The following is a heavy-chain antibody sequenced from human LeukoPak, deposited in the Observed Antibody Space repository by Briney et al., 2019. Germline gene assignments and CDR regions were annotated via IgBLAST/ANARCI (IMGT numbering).Heavy chain of an antibody. J-gene: IGHJ4*02. CDR2: ISAYNGNT. V-gene: IGHV1-18*01. CDR3: ARVWENYYFDY. D-gene: IGHD1-26*01. Sequence: GASVKVSCKASGYTFTSYGISWGRQAPGQGLEWMGWISAYNGNTNYAQKLQGRVTMTTDTSTSTAYMELRSLGSDDTAVYYCARVWENYYFDYWGQGTLVTVSS. CDR1: GYTFTSYG.